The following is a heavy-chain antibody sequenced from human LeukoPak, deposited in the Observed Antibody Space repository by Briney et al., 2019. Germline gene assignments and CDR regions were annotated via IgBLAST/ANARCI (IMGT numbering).Heavy chain of an antibody. Sequence: GGSRRLSCAASGFTVSSNYMNWVRQAPGKGLEWVSVIYSGGDTYYAESVKGRFTISRDNSKNTLYLQMNSLRIEDTAVYYCARDRGAYYYETGYWGQGILVTVSS. CDR1: GFTVSSNY. D-gene: IGHD3-22*01. J-gene: IGHJ4*02. CDR2: IYSGGDT. V-gene: IGHV3-66*01. CDR3: ARDRGAYYYETGY.